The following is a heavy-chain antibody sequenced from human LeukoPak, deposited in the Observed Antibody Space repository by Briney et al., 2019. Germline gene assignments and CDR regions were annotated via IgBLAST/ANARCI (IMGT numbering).Heavy chain of an antibody. CDR2: IKGDESEE. CDR1: GFIFSNYW. V-gene: IGHV3-7*01. Sequence: PGGSLRLSCGASGFIFSNYWMTWVRQAPGKGLEWVANIKGDESEEYYVDSVKGRFTISRDNAKISLYLQMNSLRVEDTAVYYCARATYYYDSSGYSDYWGQGTLVTVSS. CDR3: ARATYYYDSSGYSDY. D-gene: IGHD3-22*01. J-gene: IGHJ4*02.